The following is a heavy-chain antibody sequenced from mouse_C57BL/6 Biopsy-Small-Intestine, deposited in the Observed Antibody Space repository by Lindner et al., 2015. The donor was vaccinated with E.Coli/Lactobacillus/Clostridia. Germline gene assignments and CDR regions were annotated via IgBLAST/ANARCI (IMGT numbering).Heavy chain of an antibody. CDR1: GYTFTSYG. CDR2: ISVYNGNT. V-gene: IGHV1-74*01. CDR3: ARRAHCSSTSCPKAEVNYYYYYMDV. J-gene: IGHJ1*03. D-gene: IGHD1-1*01. Sequence: SVKVSCKASGYTFTSYGISWVRQAPGQGLEWMGWISVYNGNTNYAQKLQGRVTMTTDTSTSIAYMELRSLRSDDTAVYYCARRAHCSSTSCPKAEVNYYYYYMDVWGKGTTVTVSS.